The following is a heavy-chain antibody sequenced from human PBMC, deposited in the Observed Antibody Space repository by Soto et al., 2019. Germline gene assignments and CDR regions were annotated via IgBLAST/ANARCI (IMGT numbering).Heavy chain of an antibody. CDR2: IYYSGST. J-gene: IGHJ4*02. D-gene: IGHD2-15*01. Sequence: QVQLQESGPGLVKPSETLSLTCTVSGGSISSYYWSWIRQPPGKGLEWIGYIYYSGSTNYNPSLKCRVTTSVATSKTQCSLKLSSVTAADTAVYYCARRWGRSFDYWGQGTLVTVSS. CDR3: ARRWGRSFDY. V-gene: IGHV4-59*08. CDR1: GGSISSYY.